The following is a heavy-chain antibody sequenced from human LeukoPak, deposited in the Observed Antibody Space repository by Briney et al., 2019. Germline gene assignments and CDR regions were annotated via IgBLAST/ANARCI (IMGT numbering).Heavy chain of an antibody. Sequence: SETLSLTCAVYGGSFSGYYWSWIRQPPGKGLEWIGEINHSGSTNYNPSLKSRVTISVDTSKNQFSLKLSSVTAADTAVYYWASNGGDYNYYYYMDVWGKGTTVTVSS. V-gene: IGHV4-34*01. CDR2: INHSGST. D-gene: IGHD2-21*02. J-gene: IGHJ6*03. CDR1: GGSFSGYY. CDR3: ASNGGDYNYYYYMDV.